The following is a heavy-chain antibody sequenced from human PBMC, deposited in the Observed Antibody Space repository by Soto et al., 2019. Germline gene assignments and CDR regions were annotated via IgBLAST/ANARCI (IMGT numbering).Heavy chain of an antibody. J-gene: IGHJ4*02. V-gene: IGHV3-21*01. CDR1: GFTFSSYA. CDR3: ARDPREGEQWLLPYYFDY. D-gene: IGHD6-19*01. Sequence: PGGSLRLSCAASGFTFSSYAMHWVRQAPGKGLEWVSSITCNSSNKYYADSVKGRFTISRDNAKNSLYLQMNSLRAEDTAVYYCARDPREGEQWLLPYYFDYWGQGTLVTVSS. CDR2: ITCNSSNK.